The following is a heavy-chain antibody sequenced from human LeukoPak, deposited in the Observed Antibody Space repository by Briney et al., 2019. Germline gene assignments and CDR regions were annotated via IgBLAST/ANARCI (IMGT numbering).Heavy chain of an antibody. CDR3: ARDPLLDY. Sequence: ASVKVSCKASGGTFSSYAISWVRQAPRQGLEWMGGIIPILGIANYAQKFQGRVTITADKSTSTAYTELSSLRSEDTAVYYCARDPLLDYWGQGTLVTVSS. V-gene: IGHV1-69*10. J-gene: IGHJ4*02. CDR2: IIPILGIA. CDR1: GGTFSSYA.